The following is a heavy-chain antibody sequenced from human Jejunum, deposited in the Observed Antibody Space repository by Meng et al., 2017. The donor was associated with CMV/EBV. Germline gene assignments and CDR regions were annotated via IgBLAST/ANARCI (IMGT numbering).Heavy chain of an antibody. CDR3: AKDGGSFLDYYFDY. D-gene: IGHD1-26*01. J-gene: IGHJ4*02. CDR1: ESTFTDYN. V-gene: IGHV1-2*02. Sequence: ASESTFTDYNMHWVRQAPGQGLEWMGWINPNTGDTNYAQKFHGRVTMTRDTSTNTAYMDLTGLRSDDTALYYCAKDGGSFLDYYFDYWGQGTLVTVSS. CDR2: INPNTGDT.